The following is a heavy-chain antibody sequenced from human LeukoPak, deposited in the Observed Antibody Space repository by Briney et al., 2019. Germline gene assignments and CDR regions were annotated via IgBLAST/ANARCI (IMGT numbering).Heavy chain of an antibody. D-gene: IGHD1-26*01. V-gene: IGHV5-51*01. CDR2: IYPGDSGP. CDR3: GMSGDRVPLQDDVFDV. CDR1: GYSFTSYC. Sequence: GESLKISCKVSGYSFTSYCIGWVRQMPRKGLEWMGIIYPGDSGPTYSPSFQGQVTISVDKSINTAYLQWSSLQASDTAMYYCGMSGDRVPLQDDVFDVWGQGTMVTVPT. J-gene: IGHJ3*01.